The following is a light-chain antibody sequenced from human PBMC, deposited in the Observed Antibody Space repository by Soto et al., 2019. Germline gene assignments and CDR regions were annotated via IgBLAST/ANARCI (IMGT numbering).Light chain of an antibody. Sequence: QSALTQPASVSGSPGQSITISCTGTRSDVGSYNLVSWYQQHPGKAPKLMIYEGSKRPSGVSNRFSGSKSGNTASLTISGLQAEDEADYYCCSYAGSSTFHVVFGGGTKRTVL. CDR2: EGS. CDR1: RSDVGSYNL. CDR3: CSYAGSSTFHVV. J-gene: IGLJ2*01. V-gene: IGLV2-23*03.